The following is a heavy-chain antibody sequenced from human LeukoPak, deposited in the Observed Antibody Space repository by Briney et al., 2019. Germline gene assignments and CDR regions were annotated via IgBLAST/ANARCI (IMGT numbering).Heavy chain of an antibody. CDR2: INWNGDTT. J-gene: IGHJ6*03. V-gene: IGHV3-9*01. D-gene: IGHD6-25*01. CDR3: ATGYQYYDYYYMDV. CDR1: GFTFDDYA. Sequence: GGSLRLSCAASGFTFDDYAMHWVRQPPGKGLEWVSGINWNGDTTGYADSVKGRFNISRDNSKSTLYLQMNSLRAEDTAVYYCATGYQYYDYYYMDVWGKGTTVTISS.